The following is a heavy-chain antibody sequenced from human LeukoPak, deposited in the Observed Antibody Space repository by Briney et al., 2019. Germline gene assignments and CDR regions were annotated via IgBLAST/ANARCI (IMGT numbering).Heavy chain of an antibody. J-gene: IGHJ5*02. CDR3: ARSSDWFNWFDP. CDR2: ISSSSSYI. D-gene: IGHD6-19*01. CDR1: GFTFSSYS. Sequence: GGSLRLSCAASGFTFSSYSMNWVRQAPGKGLEWVSSISSSSSYIYYADSVKGRFTISRDNAKNSLYLQMNSLRAEDTAVCYCARSSDWFNWFDPWGQGTLVTVSS. V-gene: IGHV3-21*01.